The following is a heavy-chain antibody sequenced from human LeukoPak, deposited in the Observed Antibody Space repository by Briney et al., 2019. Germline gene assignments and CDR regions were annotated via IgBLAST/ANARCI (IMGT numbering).Heavy chain of an antibody. CDR3: AKGVGGIVGATVDY. CDR2: ISLDGSNK. V-gene: IGHV3-30*18. D-gene: IGHD1-26*01. J-gene: IGHJ4*02. CDR1: GFTLSSYG. Sequence: GGSPRLSCAASGFTLSSYGMHWVRQAPGTGLEWVAVISLDGSNKFHADSVKGRFTISRDNSKNTLYLQMNSLRAEDTAVYYCAKGVGGIVGATVDYWGQGTLVTVYS.